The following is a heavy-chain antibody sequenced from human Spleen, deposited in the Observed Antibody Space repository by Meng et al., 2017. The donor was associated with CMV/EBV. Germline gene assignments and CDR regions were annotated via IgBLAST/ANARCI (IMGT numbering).Heavy chain of an antibody. D-gene: IGHD4-17*01. Sequence: GESLKISCAASGFTVSSNSMSWVRQAPGKGLEWVSLIYSDDTTYYADSVRGRFTISRDNSKNTVYLQMHSLRAEDTAVYYCARAPYGAYERYYFDYWGQGTLVTVSS. V-gene: IGHV3-53*01. CDR3: ARAPYGAYERYYFDY. CDR1: GFTVSSNS. J-gene: IGHJ4*02. CDR2: IYSDDTT.